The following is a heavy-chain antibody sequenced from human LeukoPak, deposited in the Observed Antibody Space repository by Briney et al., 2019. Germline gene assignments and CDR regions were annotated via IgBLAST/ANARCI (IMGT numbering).Heavy chain of an antibody. CDR1: GGSFSGYY. D-gene: IGHD2-2*01. J-gene: IGHJ3*02. V-gene: IGHV4-34*01. CDR2: INHSGST. Sequence: PSETLSLTCAVYGGSFSGYYWSWIRQPPGKGLEWIGEINHSGSTNYNPSLKSRVTISVDTSKSQFSLKLSSVTAADTAVYYCAGYCSSTSCYPRGAFDIWGQGTMVTVSS. CDR3: AGYCSSTSCYPRGAFDI.